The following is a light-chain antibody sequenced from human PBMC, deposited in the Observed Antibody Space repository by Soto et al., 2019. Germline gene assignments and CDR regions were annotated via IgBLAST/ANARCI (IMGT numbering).Light chain of an antibody. CDR1: QGISTW. J-gene: IGKJ4*01. V-gene: IGKV1-12*01. CDR3: QQTNSFPLT. Sequence: DIQMTQSPSSVSASVGDRVTTTCRASQGISTWLVWYQQKPGKAPKLLISAASTLQSGVPSRFSGSESGTAFTLTISSLQPEDFATYYCQQTNSFPLTFGGGTKVEI. CDR2: AAS.